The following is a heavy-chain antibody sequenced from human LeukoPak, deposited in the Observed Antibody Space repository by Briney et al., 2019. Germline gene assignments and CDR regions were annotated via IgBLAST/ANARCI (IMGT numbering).Heavy chain of an antibody. CDR2: ISYSGGT. CDR1: GGSLSFYY. CDR3: GRQAPAIESSSYYFDY. J-gene: IGHJ4*02. V-gene: IGHV4-59*01. D-gene: IGHD3-22*01. Sequence: MASETLSLTCSVSGGSLSFYYWSWIRQPPGKGLEWIGYISYSGGTNYNPSLKSRVTISVDTSKNQFSLKMNSVIAADTAVYYCGRQAPAIESSSYYFDYWGEGALGTVSP.